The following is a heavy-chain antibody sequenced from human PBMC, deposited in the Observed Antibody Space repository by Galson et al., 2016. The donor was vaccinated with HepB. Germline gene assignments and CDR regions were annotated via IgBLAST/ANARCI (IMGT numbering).Heavy chain of an antibody. CDR1: GFTFSTYW. CDR3: ARAYYDGSGGQPYYFDY. CDR2: IKKDGSEK. D-gene: IGHD3-10*01. Sequence: SLRLSCAASGFTFSTYWMNWVRQAPGKGLEWVANIKKDGSEKDYVDSVKGRFTISRDNAKNSLYLHMSSLRAEDTAVYYCARAYYDGSGGQPYYFDYWGQGTLVTVSS. V-gene: IGHV3-7*03. J-gene: IGHJ4*02.